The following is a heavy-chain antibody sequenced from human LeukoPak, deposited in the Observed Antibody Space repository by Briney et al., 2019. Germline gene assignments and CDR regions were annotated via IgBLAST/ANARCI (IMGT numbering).Heavy chain of an antibody. D-gene: IGHD3-22*01. V-gene: IGHV4-30-2*01. Sequence: SETLSLTCAVSGGSISSGGYSWSWIRQPPGKGLEWIGYIYHSGSTYYNPSLKSRVTISVDTSKKQFSLKLSSVTAADTAVYYCVTYYFDSSGPKKNYWGQGTLVTVSS. CDR3: VTYYFDSSGPKKNY. J-gene: IGHJ4*02. CDR1: GGSISSGGYS. CDR2: IYHSGST.